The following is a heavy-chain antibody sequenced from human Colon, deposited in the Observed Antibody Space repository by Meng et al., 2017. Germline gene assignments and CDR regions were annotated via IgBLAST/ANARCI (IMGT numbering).Heavy chain of an antibody. D-gene: IGHD3-22*01. J-gene: IGHJ4*02. V-gene: IGHV1-3*04. Sequence: QVQLVQSGAEVREPGASVKVYCNASGYNFLSTSMSWVRQAPGQGLEWMGWINTGNGNTKLSQTFQDRVIITRDASANTVFLEVSSLRSEDTAVYYCARAGPFYDSLGYVYYYDFWGQGTLVTVSS. CDR3: ARAGPFYDSLGYVYYYDF. CDR2: INTGNGNT. CDR1: GYNFLSTS.